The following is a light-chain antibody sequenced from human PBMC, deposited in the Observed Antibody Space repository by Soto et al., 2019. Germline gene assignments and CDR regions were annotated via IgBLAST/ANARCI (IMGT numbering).Light chain of an antibody. J-gene: IGKJ1*01. V-gene: IGKV3-20*01. CDR3: QQYGNSPWT. CDR2: GAS. CDR1: QSVSSSY. Sequence: EIVLTQSPGTLSLSPGERATLSCRASQSVSSSYLVWYQQKPGQAPTLLIYGASTRATGIPDRFSGSGSGTDFTLTISRLEPEDFAVYYCQQYGNSPWTLGQGTKVEI.